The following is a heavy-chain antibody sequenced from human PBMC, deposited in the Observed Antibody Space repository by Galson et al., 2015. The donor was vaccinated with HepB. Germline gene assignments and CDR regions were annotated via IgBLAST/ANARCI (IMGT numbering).Heavy chain of an antibody. J-gene: IGHJ4*02. D-gene: IGHD6-19*01. Sequence: SVKASCKASGGTFSSYAISWVRQAPGQGLEWMGGIIPIFGTANYAQKFQGRVAITADKSTSTAYMELSSLRSEDTAVYYCARLDSSGWTDYWGQGTLVTVSS. CDR3: ARLDSSGWTDY. V-gene: IGHV1-69*06. CDR1: GGTFSSYA. CDR2: IIPIFGTA.